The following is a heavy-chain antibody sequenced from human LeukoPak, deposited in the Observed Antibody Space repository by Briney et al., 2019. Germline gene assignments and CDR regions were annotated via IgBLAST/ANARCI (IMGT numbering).Heavy chain of an antibody. CDR3: ARARDNYDNRGFSALDL. CDR1: GFIFSSFG. J-gene: IGHJ5*02. CDR2: LWYDETNK. Sequence: GGSLRLSCAASGFIFSSFGMHCVRQAPGKGLEWVASLWYDETNKYYADSVKGRFTISRDNFKNTLNLQMDSLRAEDTAIYYCARARDNYDNRGFSALDLWGQGTLVSVSS. V-gene: IGHV3-33*01. D-gene: IGHD3-22*01.